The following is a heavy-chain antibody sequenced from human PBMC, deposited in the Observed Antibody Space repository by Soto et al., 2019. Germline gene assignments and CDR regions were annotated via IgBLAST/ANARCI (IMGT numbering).Heavy chain of an antibody. V-gene: IGHV4-39*01. CDR2: IYYSGST. CDR1: GGSISSSTYY. D-gene: IGHD2-2*01. Sequence: SETLSLTCTVSGGSISSSTYYWGWIRQPPGKGLAWIGSIYYSGSTYYNPSLKSRVTISVDTSKNQFSLKLSSVTAADTAVYYCARHHYCSSTSCYGREYYYYGMDVWGQGTTVTVSS. J-gene: IGHJ6*02. CDR3: ARHHYCSSTSCYGREYYYYGMDV.